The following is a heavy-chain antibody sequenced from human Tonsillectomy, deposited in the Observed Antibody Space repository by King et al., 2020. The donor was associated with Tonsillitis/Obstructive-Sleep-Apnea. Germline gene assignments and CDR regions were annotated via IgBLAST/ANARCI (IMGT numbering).Heavy chain of an antibody. CDR2: INPSGGST. V-gene: IGHV1-46*01. D-gene: IGHD2-2*01. CDR3: ARDMQGRPVPAVYYYYYMDV. Sequence: QLVQSGAEVKKPGASVKVSCKASGYTFTSYYMHWVRQAPGQGLEWMGIINPSGGSTSYAQKFQGRVTMTRDTSTSTVYMELSSLRAEDTAVYYCARDMQGRPVPAVYYYYYMDVWGKGTTVTVSS. CDR1: GYTFTSYY. J-gene: IGHJ6*03.